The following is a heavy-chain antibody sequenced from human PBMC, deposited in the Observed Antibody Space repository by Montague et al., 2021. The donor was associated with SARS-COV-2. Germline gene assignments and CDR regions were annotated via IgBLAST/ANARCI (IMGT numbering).Heavy chain of an antibody. CDR2: IYTRGNT. J-gene: IGHJ4*02. Sequence: TLSLTCTVSGASINNGRYYWSWIRQPARKGPEWIGSIYTRGNTNYSPSLKSRVTISLDTSMKQISLKLSSVTAADTAIYYCAIEWEGHGHFDYWGQGIVVTVSS. CDR1: GASINNGRYY. V-gene: IGHV4-61*02. D-gene: IGHD1-26*01. CDR3: AIEWEGHGHFDY.